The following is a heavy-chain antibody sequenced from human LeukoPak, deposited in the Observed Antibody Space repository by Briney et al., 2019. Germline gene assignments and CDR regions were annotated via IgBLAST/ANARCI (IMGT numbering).Heavy chain of an antibody. CDR2: IKSKTDGGTT. CDR1: GFTFSNYA. Sequence: PGGSLRLSCAASGFTFSNYAMSWVRQAPGKGLEWVGRIKSKTDGGTTDYAAPVKGRFTISRDDSKNTLYLQMKSLKTEDTAVYYCTTDDIHLRYFDWLNGDYWGQGTLVTVSS. D-gene: IGHD3-9*01. V-gene: IGHV3-15*01. J-gene: IGHJ4*02. CDR3: TTDDIHLRYFDWLNGDY.